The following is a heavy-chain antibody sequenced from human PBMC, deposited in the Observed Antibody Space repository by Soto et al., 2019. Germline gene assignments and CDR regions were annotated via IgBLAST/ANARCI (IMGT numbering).Heavy chain of an antibody. CDR2: IIPILGIA. D-gene: IGHD3-22*01. CDR1: GGTFSSYT. Sequence: SVKVSCKASGGTFSSYTISWVRQATGQGLEWMGRIIPILGIANYAQKFQGRVTITADKSTSTAYMELSSLRSEDTAVYYCGSGGRVGGYNYYDSSGYYYGLAFDIWGQGTMVTVSS. V-gene: IGHV1-69*02. CDR3: GSGGRVGGYNYYDSSGYYYGLAFDI. J-gene: IGHJ3*02.